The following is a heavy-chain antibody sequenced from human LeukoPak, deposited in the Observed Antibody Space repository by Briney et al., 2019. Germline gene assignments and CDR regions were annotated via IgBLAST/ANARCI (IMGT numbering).Heavy chain of an antibody. CDR1: GGSFSGYY. V-gene: IGHV4-34*01. D-gene: IGHD1-14*01. J-gene: IGHJ4*02. CDR3: ARIYRIRGCDY. Sequence: SETLSLTCAVYGGSFSGYYWSWIRQPPGKGLEWIGEINHSGSTNYNPSLKSRVTISVDTSKNQFSLKLSSVTAADTAVYYCARIYRIRGCDYWGQGTLVTVSS. CDR2: INHSGST.